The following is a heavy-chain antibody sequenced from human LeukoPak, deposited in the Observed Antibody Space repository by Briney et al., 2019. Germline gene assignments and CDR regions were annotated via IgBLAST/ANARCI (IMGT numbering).Heavy chain of an antibody. CDR3: AREIHIVVVVAAYDC. CDR2: IKQDGSEK. CDR1: GFTFSSYW. J-gene: IGHJ4*02. V-gene: IGHV3-7*01. Sequence: GSLRLSCAASGFTFSSYWMSWVRQAPGKGLEWVANIKQDGSEKYYVDSVKGRFTISRDNAKNSLYLQMNSLRAEDTAVYYCAREIHIVVVVAAYDCWGQGTLVTVSS. D-gene: IGHD2-15*01.